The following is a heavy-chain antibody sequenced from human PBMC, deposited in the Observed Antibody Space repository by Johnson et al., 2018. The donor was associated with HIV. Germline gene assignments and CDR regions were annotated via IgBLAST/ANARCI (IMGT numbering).Heavy chain of an antibody. D-gene: IGHD1-26*01. CDR1: GFTFDDYA. Sequence: LVESGGGVVQPGRSLRLSCAASGFTFDDYAMHWVRQAPGKGLEWVSGISWNSGSIGYADSVKGRFTISRDNAKNSLYLQMNSLRAEDTALYYCANGVGATTNDAFDIWGQGTMVTVSS. CDR3: ANGVGATTNDAFDI. V-gene: IGHV3-9*01. J-gene: IGHJ3*02. CDR2: ISWNSGSI.